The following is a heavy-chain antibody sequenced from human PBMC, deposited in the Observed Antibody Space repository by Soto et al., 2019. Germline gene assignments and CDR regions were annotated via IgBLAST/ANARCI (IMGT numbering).Heavy chain of an antibody. D-gene: IGHD2-15*01. CDR2: VSGSGGST. V-gene: IGHV3-23*01. Sequence: PGGSLRLSCAASGFTFSSYAMSWVRQAPGKGLEWVSAVSGSGGSTYYADSVKGRFTISRDNSKNPLYLQMNSLRAEDTAVYYCAKGSGNVVVVAATGYWGQGILVTVSS. CDR1: GFTFSSYA. J-gene: IGHJ4*02. CDR3: AKGSGNVVVVAATGY.